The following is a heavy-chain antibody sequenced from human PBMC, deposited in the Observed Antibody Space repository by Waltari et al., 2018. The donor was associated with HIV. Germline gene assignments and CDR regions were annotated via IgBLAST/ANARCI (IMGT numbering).Heavy chain of an antibody. D-gene: IGHD3-9*01. CDR2: MNPNRCNT. Sequence: QVQLVQSGAEVKTPGASVQVPCEASGYTFTSYQIHWVPHAPGQGLEWMGWMNPNRCNTGYAQKFQGRVTMTRNASITTAYMELSSLRSEDTAVYFCARGIPAGRYETLTGQDYWGQGTLVTVSS. J-gene: IGHJ4*02. CDR3: ARGIPAGRYETLTGQDY. CDR1: GYTFTSYQ. V-gene: IGHV1-8*01.